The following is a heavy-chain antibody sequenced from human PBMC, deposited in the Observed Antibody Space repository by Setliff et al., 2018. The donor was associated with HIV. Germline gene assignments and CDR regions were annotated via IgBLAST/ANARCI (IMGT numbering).Heavy chain of an antibody. V-gene: IGHV3-48*01. CDR3: ARDAYYDFWSGYSVNWFDP. CDR1: GFTFSSYS. Sequence: GGSLRLSCAASGFTFSSYSMNWVRQAPGKGLEWVSYITSSSSTIYYADSVKGRFAISRDNAKNSLYLQMNSLRAEDTAVYYCARDAYYDFWSGYSVNWFDPWGQGTLVTVSS. CDR2: ITSSSSTI. J-gene: IGHJ5*02. D-gene: IGHD3-3*01.